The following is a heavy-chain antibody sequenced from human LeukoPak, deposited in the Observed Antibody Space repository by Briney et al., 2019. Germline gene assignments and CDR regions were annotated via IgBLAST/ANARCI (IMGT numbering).Heavy chain of an antibody. J-gene: IGHJ6*03. CDR3: ARDTPRRHYYYYMDV. CDR1: GGSISSGSYY. V-gene: IGHV4-61*02. CDR2: IYTSGST. Sequence: SETLSLTCTVSGGSISSGSYYWSWIRQPAGKGLEWIGRIYTSGSTNYNPSLKSRVTISVDTSKNQFSLKLSSVTAADTAVYYCARDTPRRHYYYYMDVWGKGTTVTISS.